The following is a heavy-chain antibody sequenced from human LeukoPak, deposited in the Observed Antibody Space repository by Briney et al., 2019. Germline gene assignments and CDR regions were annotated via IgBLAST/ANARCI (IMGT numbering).Heavy chain of an antibody. CDR2: INTGNGNT. CDR1: GYTFTSYT. V-gene: IGHV1-3*04. CDR3: ARCGYSDAWSCDH. Sequence: ASVKVSCKASGYTFTSYTIHWVRQAPGQRLEWMGWINTGNGNTEYSQKFQGRVTVTTDTSASTAYMELSSLRSEHTAVYHCARCGYSDAWSCDHWGQGTLVTVSS. J-gene: IGHJ5*02. D-gene: IGHD5-18*01.